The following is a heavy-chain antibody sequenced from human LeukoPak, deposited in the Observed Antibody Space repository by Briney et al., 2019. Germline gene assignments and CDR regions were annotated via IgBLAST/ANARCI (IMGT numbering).Heavy chain of an antibody. CDR3: ARHGSYYYGSGSKKNWFDP. CDR2: IYTSGST. V-gene: IGHV4-4*09. J-gene: IGHJ5*02. CDR1: GGSISSYY. Sequence: SSETLSLTCTVSGGSISSYYWSWIRQPPGKGLEWIGYIYTSGSTNYNPSLKSRVTISVDTSKNQFSLKLSSVTAADTAVYYCARHGSYYYGSGSKKNWFDPWGQGTLVTVSS. D-gene: IGHD3-10*01.